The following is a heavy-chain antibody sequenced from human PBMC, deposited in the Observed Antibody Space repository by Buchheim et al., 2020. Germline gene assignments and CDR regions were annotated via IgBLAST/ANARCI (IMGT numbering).Heavy chain of an antibody. J-gene: IGHJ6*02. Sequence: EVQLVESGGGLVQPGGSLRLSCAASRFTFTSXSMSWVRQAPGKGLEWVSMISGGGDSTFYADSVKGRFXMSRDNSKKSLFLELTSLRAEDTATYYCAKDLRGRGYGTDVWGQGTT. D-gene: IGHD6-25*01. CDR2: ISGGGDST. CDR1: RFTFTSXS. CDR3: AKDLRGRGYGTDV. V-gene: IGHV3-23*04.